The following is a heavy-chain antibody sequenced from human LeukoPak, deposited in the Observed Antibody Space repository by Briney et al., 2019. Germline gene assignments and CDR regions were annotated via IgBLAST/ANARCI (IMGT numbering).Heavy chain of an antibody. D-gene: IGHD5-12*01. CDR1: GYTFTSYG. V-gene: IGHV1-18*01. CDR3: ARVRNSGFRYVDS. CDR2: ISTYNGNT. J-gene: IGHJ4*02. Sequence: ASVKVSCKASGYTFTSYGISWVRQAPGQGLEWMGWISTYNGNTNYAQKLQGRVTMTTDTSTSTAYMDLRSLRSDDTAVYYCARVRNSGFRYVDSWGQGTLVTVSS.